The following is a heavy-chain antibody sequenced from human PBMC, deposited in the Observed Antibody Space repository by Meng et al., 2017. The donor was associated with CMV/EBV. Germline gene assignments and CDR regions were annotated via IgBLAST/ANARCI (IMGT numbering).Heavy chain of an antibody. Sequence: QVQLVQSGAEVRKPGASVKVSCKASGYTFTHHGISWVRQAPGQGLEWMGWISGYNDNTKYARHLQGRVTMTTDTSTNTAYMELRSLRSDDTAIYYRARDTMMIMSFDHWGPGTLVTVSS. CDR1: GYTFTHHG. V-gene: IGHV1-18*01. J-gene: IGHJ4*02. D-gene: IGHD3-22*01. CDR2: ISGYNDNT. CDR3: ARDTMMIMSFDH.